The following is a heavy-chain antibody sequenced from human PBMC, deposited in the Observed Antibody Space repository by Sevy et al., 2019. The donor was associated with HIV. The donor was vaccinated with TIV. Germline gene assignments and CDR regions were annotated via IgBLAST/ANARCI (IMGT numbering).Heavy chain of an antibody. V-gene: IGHV3-74*03. D-gene: IGHD4-17*01. CDR1: GFTFSDYW. Sequence: GGSLRLSCEVSGFTFSDYWMHWVRQAPGNGLVWVSRINNVGGGITYAASVRGRFTIFRDNAKSTLYLQMNSLTDEDTGVYYCARGPLHGDYWRGDYLGQGTLVTVSS. J-gene: IGHJ4*02. CDR2: INNVGGGI. CDR3: ARGPLHGDYWRGDY.